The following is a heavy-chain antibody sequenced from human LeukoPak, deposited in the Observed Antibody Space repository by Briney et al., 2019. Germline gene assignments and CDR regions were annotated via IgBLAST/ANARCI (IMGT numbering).Heavy chain of an antibody. J-gene: IGHJ6*02. D-gene: IGHD6-13*01. CDR1: GGSISSYY. CDR2: IYTSGST. CDR3: AREFGYSSSWFRPYGMDV. Sequence: SETLSLTCTVSGGSISSYYWSWIRQPAGKGLEWIGRIYTSGSTNYNPSLKSRVTMSVDTSKNQFSLKLSSVTAADTAVYYCAREFGYSSSWFRPYGMDVWGQGTTVTVSS. V-gene: IGHV4-4*07.